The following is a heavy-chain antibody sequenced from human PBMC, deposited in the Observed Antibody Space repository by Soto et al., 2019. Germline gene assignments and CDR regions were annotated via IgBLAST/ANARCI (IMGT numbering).Heavy chain of an antibody. CDR2: IYHSGST. J-gene: IGHJ6*02. D-gene: IGHD3-10*01. Sequence: PSETMSLTCAVSGYSISSGYYWGWIRQPPGKGLEWIGSIYHSGSTYNNPSLKSRVTISVDTSKNQFSLKLSSVTAADTAVYYCARVGGYGMDVWGQETTVTVAS. V-gene: IGHV4-38-2*01. CDR3: ARVGGYGMDV. CDR1: GYSISSGYY.